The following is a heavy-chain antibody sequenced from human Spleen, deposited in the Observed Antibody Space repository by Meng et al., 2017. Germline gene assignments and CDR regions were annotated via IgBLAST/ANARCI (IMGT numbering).Heavy chain of an antibody. V-gene: IGHV3-23*01. CDR2: INGSSTYT. D-gene: IGHD4-23*01. J-gene: IGHJ4*02. CDR1: GFPFSTYA. CDR3: AKEVRGGNYQY. Sequence: EVQLLESGGGLVQPGGSLRLSCAASGFPFSTYAMSWARQAPGKGLAWVSSINGSSTYTYYADSVKGRFTISRDNSKNTLYLQMNSLRAEDTAIYYCAKEVRGGNYQYWGQGTLVTVSS.